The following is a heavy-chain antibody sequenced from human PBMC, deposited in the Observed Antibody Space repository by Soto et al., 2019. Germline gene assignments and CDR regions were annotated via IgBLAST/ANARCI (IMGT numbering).Heavy chain of an antibody. J-gene: IGHJ6*02. V-gene: IGHV4-34*01. Sequence: SETLSLTCAVYGGSFSGYYWSWIRQPPGKGLELIGEINHSGSTNYNPSLKSRVTISVYTSKNQFSLKLSAVTASDTAVYYCARGLVLLFLEWSNPPYYYYGMDVWGQGTTVTVSS. CDR1: GGSFSGYY. CDR2: INHSGST. CDR3: ARGLVLLFLEWSNPPYYYYGMDV. D-gene: IGHD3-3*01.